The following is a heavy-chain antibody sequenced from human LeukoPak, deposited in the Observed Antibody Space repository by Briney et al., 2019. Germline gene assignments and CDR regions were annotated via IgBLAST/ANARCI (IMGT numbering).Heavy chain of an antibody. V-gene: IGHV4-61*02. CDR1: GGSISSGSYY. D-gene: IGHD6-19*01. J-gene: IGHJ4*02. CDR2: IYTSGST. Sequence: PSETLSLTCTVSGGSISSGSYYWSWIRQPAGKGLEWIGRIYTSGSTNYNPSLKSRVTISVDTSKNQFSLKLSSVTAADTAVYYCASSQKWLDLFDYWGQGTPVTVSS. CDR3: ASSQKWLDLFDY.